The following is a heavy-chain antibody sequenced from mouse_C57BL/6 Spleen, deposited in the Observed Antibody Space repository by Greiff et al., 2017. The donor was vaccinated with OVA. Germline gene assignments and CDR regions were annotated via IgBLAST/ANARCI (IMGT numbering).Heavy chain of an antibody. J-gene: IGHJ4*01. CDR3: AHYEDSYYYAMDY. V-gene: IGHV1-26*01. Sequence: EVQLQQSGPELVKPGASVKISCKASGYTFTDYYMNWVKQSHGKSLEWIGDINPNNGGTSYNQKFKGKATLTVDKSSSTAYMELRSLTSEDSAVYYCAHYEDSYYYAMDYWGQGTSVTVSS. CDR2: INPNNGGT. CDR1: GYTFTDYY. D-gene: IGHD2-4*01.